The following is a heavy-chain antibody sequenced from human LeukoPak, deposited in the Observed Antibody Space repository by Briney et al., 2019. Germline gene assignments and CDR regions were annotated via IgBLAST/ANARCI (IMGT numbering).Heavy chain of an antibody. J-gene: IGHJ3*02. CDR3: ARCYYDSSGYYYGGLGAFDI. V-gene: IGHV5-51*01. CDR1: GYSFTSYW. CDR2: IYPGDSDT. Sequence: GESLKISCKGSGYSFTSYWIGWVRQMPGKGLEWMGIIYPGDSDTRYSPSFQGQVAISADKSISTAYLQWNSLKASDTAMYYCARCYYDSSGYYYGGLGAFDIWGQGTMVTVSS. D-gene: IGHD3-22*01.